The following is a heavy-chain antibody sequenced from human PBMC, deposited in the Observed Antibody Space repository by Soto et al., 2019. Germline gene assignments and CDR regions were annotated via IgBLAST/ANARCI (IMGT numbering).Heavy chain of an antibody. CDR1: GYTFTSYG. Sequence: SSVKVSCKASGYTFTSYGISWVRQAPGQGPEWMGWISAYNGNTNYAQKLQGRVTMTTDTSTGTAYMELRSLRSDDTAVYYCARVAETLDYSDSSGYYPTFDYWGQGTLVTVSS. CDR2: ISAYNGNT. J-gene: IGHJ4*02. D-gene: IGHD3-22*01. V-gene: IGHV1-18*04. CDR3: ARVAETLDYSDSSGYYPTFDY.